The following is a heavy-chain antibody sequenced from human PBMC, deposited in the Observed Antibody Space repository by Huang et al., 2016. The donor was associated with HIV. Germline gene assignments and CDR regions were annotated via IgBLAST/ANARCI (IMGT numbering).Heavy chain of an antibody. CDR1: GYTFTNYD. Sequence: QVHLVQSGAEVKKPGASVKVSCKASGYTFTNYDINWVRQAPGRGLAWMGVTNPNTVNTGLAQSFQGRVTMTRKTSITTAYMELTSLTSEDTAVYYCARSAYGDLDYWGPGTLVIVSS. CDR3: ARSAYGDLDY. D-gene: IGHD4-17*01. J-gene: IGHJ4*02. CDR2: TNPNTVNT. V-gene: IGHV1-8*02.